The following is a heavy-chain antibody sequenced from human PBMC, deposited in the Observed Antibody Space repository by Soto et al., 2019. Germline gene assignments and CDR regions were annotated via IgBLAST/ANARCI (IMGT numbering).Heavy chain of an antibody. V-gene: IGHV4-34*01. J-gene: IGHJ5*02. CDR1: GGSFSGYY. CDR3: ARVARDRYSYGFNWFDP. CDR2: INHSGST. D-gene: IGHD5-18*01. Sequence: SETLSLTCAVYGGSFSGYYWSWIRQPPGKGLEWIGEINHSGSTNYNPSLKSRVTISVDTSKNQFSLKLSSVTAADTAVYYCARVARDRYSYGFNWFDPWGQGTLVTVSS.